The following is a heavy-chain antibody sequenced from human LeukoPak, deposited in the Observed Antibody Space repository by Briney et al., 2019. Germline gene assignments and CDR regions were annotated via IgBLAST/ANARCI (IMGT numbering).Heavy chain of an antibody. CDR2: IYPGDSDT. CDR1: ANIFTNYW. V-gene: IGHV5-51*01. J-gene: IGHJ4*02. CDR3: ARLSTAMDPFDC. D-gene: IGHD4-17*01. Sequence: GESLKISCEVSANIFTNYWIGWVRQMPGKGLEWMGIIYPGDSDTRYSPSFQGQVTISADKSNNTAYVQWSSLKASDTAMYYCARLSTAMDPFDCWGQGTLVTVSS.